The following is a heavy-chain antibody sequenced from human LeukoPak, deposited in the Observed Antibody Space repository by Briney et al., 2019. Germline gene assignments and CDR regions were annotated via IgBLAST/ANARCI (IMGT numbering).Heavy chain of an antibody. CDR1: GYTFTGYY. Sequence: ASVKVSCKASGYTFTGYYMHWVRQAPGQGLEWMGRINPNSGGTNYAQKFQGRVTMTRDTSISTAYMELSRLRSDDTAVNYCARGSPSNYYDSSGYPHDAFDIWGQGTMVTVSS. CDR3: ARGSPSNYYDSSGYPHDAFDI. V-gene: IGHV1-2*06. CDR2: INPNSGGT. D-gene: IGHD3-22*01. J-gene: IGHJ3*02.